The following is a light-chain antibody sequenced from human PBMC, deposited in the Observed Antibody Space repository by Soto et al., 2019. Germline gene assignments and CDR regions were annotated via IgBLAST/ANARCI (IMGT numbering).Light chain of an antibody. Sequence: ETVLTQSPGTLSLSPGERASLPCRASQSISGRYLAWYQQKPGQALRLLIYDASSRATGIPDRFSGSGSGTDFILTISRLEPEDFAVYFCQQYGTSPRTFGQGTKVEIK. CDR2: DAS. CDR3: QQYGTSPRT. J-gene: IGKJ1*01. CDR1: QSISGRY. V-gene: IGKV3-20*01.